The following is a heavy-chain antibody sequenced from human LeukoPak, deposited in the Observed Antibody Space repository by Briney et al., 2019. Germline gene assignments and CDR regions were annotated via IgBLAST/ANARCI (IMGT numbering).Heavy chain of an antibody. CDR2: THYGGTT. CDR3: ARGYSTSWTYYFDY. Sequence: SETLSLTCTVSDGAITGYYWGWIRQPPGKGLDWVGHTHYGGTTNYNPSFKSRVTISVDTSKNQFSLKVTSVTAADTAVYYCARGYSTSWTYYFDYWGQGALVTVSS. D-gene: IGHD6-13*01. V-gene: IGHV4-59*01. J-gene: IGHJ4*02. CDR1: DGAITGYY.